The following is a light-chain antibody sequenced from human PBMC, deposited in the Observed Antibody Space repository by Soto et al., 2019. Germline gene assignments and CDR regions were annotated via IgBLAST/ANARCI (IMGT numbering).Light chain of an antibody. V-gene: IGLV2-11*01. J-gene: IGLJ2*01. CDR1: SSDVGGYNY. CDR2: DVS. Sequence: QAVLTQPRSVSGSPGQSVTISCTGTSSDVGGYNYVSWYQQHPGKAPKLMIYDVSKRPSGVPDRFSGSKSGNTASLTISGLQAEDEADYYCCSYAGSYTFEGHVVFGGGTKLTVL. CDR3: CSYAGSYTFEGHVV.